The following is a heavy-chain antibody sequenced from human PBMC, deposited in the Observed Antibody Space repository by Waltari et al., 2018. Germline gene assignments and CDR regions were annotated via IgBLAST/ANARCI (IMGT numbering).Heavy chain of an antibody. CDR1: GFTFSSYS. Sequence: EVQLVESGGGLVKPGGSLRLSCAASGFTFSSYSMHWVRQAPGKGLAWVSSISSSSSYIYYADSVKGRFTISRDNAKNSLYLQMNSLRAEDTAVYYCARDRVIGRNYVGGMDVWGQGTTVTVSS. D-gene: IGHD4-4*01. J-gene: IGHJ6*02. CDR2: ISSSSSYI. V-gene: IGHV3-21*01. CDR3: ARDRVIGRNYVGGMDV.